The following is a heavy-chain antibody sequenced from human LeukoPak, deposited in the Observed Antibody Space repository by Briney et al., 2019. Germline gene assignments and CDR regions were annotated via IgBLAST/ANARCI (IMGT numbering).Heavy chain of an antibody. CDR1: GFTFSSYA. V-gene: IGHV3-64D*06. CDR2: ISSNGGGT. D-gene: IGHD1-26*01. CDR3: VKDGSPDHSAFDY. J-gene: IGHJ4*02. Sequence: GGSLRLSCSASGFTFSSYAVHWVRQAPGKGLEYVSAISSNGGGTYYADSVKGRFTISRDNSKNTLYLQMSSLRAEDTAVYYCVKDGSPDHSAFDYWGQGTLVTVSS.